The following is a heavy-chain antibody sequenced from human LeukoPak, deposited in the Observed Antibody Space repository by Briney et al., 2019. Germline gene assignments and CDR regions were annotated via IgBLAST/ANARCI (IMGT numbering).Heavy chain of an antibody. Sequence: ASVKVSCKASGYTFTGNYMHWVRQAPGQGLEWMGWINPNSGGTRYVQKFEGRVTMTRDTSISTAYMELNSLRSDDTVVYYCARDGETTMVRGVPNWFDSWGQGTLVTVSS. CDR1: GYTFTGNY. CDR3: ARDGETTMVRGVPNWFDS. J-gene: IGHJ5*01. V-gene: IGHV1-2*02. D-gene: IGHD3-10*01. CDR2: INPNSGGT.